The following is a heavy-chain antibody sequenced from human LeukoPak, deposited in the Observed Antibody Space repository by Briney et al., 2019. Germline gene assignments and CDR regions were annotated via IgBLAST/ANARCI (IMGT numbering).Heavy chain of an antibody. CDR3: ARGWAALDIVVVPAAPRGSEYFQH. D-gene: IGHD2-2*03. V-gene: IGHV4-34*01. CDR1: GGSFSGYY. Sequence: PSETLPLTCAVYGGSFSGYYWSWIRQPPGKGLEWIGEINHSGSTNYNPSLKSRVTISVDTSKNQFSLKLSSVTAADTAVYYCARGWAALDIVVVPAAPRGSEYFQHWGQGTLVTVSS. CDR2: INHSGST. J-gene: IGHJ1*01.